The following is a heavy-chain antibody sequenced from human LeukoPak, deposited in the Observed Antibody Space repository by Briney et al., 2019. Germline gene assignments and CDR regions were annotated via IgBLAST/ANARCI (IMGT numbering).Heavy chain of an antibody. V-gene: IGHV3-7*05. D-gene: IGHD2/OR15-2a*01. Sequence: GGSLRLSCAASGFTFSNYAMSWVRQAPGKGLEWLANINQDGSEKYYVDSVKGRFTISRDNAKNSLYLQMNSLRAEDTAVYYCTTFYSRLTDYWGQGTLVTVSS. CDR3: TTFYSRLTDY. J-gene: IGHJ4*02. CDR2: INQDGSEK. CDR1: GFTFSNYA.